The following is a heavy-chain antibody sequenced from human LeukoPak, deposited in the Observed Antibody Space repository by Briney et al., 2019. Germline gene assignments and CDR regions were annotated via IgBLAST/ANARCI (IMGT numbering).Heavy chain of an antibody. Sequence: ASVKVSCKASGYTFTSYYMHWVRQAPGQGLEWMGIINPSGGSTSYAQRFQGRVTMTRDTSTSTVYMELSSLRSEDTAVYYRARDGDYDFWSGYPLNWFDPWGQGTLVTVSS. CDR2: INPSGGST. D-gene: IGHD3-3*01. J-gene: IGHJ5*02. V-gene: IGHV1-46*03. CDR3: ARDGDYDFWSGYPLNWFDP. CDR1: GYTFTSYY.